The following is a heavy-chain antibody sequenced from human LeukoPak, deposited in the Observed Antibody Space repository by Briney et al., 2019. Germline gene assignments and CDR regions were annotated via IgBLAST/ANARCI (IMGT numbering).Heavy chain of an antibody. CDR3: ATTDYYYGSGRRGRDY. V-gene: IGHV3-30*03. CDR1: GFTFSSYG. J-gene: IGHJ4*02. Sequence: PGGSLRLSCAASGFTFSSYGMHWVRQAPGKGLEWVAVISYDGSNKYYADSVKGRFTISRDNSKNTLYLQMNSLRAEDTAVYYCATTDYYYGSGRRGRDYWGQGTLVTVSS. D-gene: IGHD3-10*01. CDR2: ISYDGSNK.